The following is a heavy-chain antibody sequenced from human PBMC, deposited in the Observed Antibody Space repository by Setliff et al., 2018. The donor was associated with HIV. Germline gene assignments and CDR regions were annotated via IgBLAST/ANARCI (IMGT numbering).Heavy chain of an antibody. CDR2: INSDGSST. V-gene: IGHV3-74*01. CDR3: ARRLDYGDYPDAFDI. CDR1: GFTFSSYW. J-gene: IGHJ3*02. D-gene: IGHD4-17*01. Sequence: PGGSLRLSCAASGFTFSSYWMHWVRQAPGKGLVWVSRINSDGSSTSYADSVKGRFTISRDNAKNTLYLQMNSLRAEDTAVYYCARRLDYGDYPDAFDIRGQGTMVTVSS.